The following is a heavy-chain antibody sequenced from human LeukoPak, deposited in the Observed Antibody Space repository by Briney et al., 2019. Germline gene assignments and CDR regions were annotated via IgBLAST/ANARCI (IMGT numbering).Heavy chain of an antibody. J-gene: IGHJ4*02. CDR1: GGSISTYY. CDR2: VSHSGNT. Sequence: SETLSLTCTVSGGSISTYYWSWIRQPPGKELEWIGYVSHSGNTNCNPSLKSRVTMSLDTSKNHFSLRLSSVNTADTAVYYCARAGSGYSFDYWGQGSLVTVSS. CDR3: ARAGSGYSFDY. D-gene: IGHD5-12*01. V-gene: IGHV4-59*01.